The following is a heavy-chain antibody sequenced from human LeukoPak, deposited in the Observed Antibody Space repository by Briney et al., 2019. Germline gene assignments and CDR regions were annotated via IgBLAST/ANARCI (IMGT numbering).Heavy chain of an antibody. CDR2: ISYDGSNK. Sequence: GRCLRLSCAASGFTFSSYAMHWVRQVPGKGLEWVAVISYDGSNKYYADSVKGRFTISRDNSKNTLYLQMNSLRAEDTAVYYCARDSWGYSSGEGCLDYWGQGTLVTVSS. V-gene: IGHV3-30*01. CDR1: GFTFSSYA. J-gene: IGHJ4*02. D-gene: IGHD6-19*01. CDR3: ARDSWGYSSGEGCLDY.